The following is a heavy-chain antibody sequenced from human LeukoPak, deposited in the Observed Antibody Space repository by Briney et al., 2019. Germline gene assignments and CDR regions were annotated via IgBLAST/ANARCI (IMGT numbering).Heavy chain of an antibody. D-gene: IGHD3-10*01. CDR2: INDGGST. Sequence: SETLSLTCAVYGGSFTKHQWSWIRQPPEKGLEWIGAINDGGSTNYNPSLKSRVTISVDRSKNQFSLKLSSVTAADTAVYYCARDETHFYGSGSSNWFDPWGQGILVTVSS. CDR1: GGSFTKHQ. V-gene: IGHV4-34*01. J-gene: IGHJ5*02. CDR3: ARDETHFYGSGSSNWFDP.